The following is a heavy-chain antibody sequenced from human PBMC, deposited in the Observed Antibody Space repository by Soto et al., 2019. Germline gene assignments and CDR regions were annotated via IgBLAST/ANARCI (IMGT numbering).Heavy chain of an antibody. V-gene: IGHV4-61*08. J-gene: IGHJ4*02. Sequence: PDTLSLTCTVSGGSISSGGYYWSWNRQHPGKGLEWIGYIYYSGSTNYNPYLRSRVTISIDTSKNQCSLKLSSVTAADSAVYYCARYPRLDYWGQGNLVTGSS. CDR3: ARYPRLDY. CDR2: IYYSGST. CDR1: GGSISSGGYY.